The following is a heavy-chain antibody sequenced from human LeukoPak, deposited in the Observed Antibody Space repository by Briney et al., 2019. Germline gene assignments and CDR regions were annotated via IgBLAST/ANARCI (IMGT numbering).Heavy chain of an antibody. J-gene: IGHJ3*01. CDR3: VRDNDRYSFDV. V-gene: IGHV3-74*01. CDR2: IKYDGTYA. Sequence: GGSLRLSCAASGFTFSRNWMHWVRQGSGKGLVWVSRIKYDGTYANYADSVKGRFTISRDNARNTLYLQMNSLRAEDTAVYFCVRDNDRYSFDVWGQGTRVTVSS. D-gene: IGHD1-1*01. CDR1: GFTFSRNW.